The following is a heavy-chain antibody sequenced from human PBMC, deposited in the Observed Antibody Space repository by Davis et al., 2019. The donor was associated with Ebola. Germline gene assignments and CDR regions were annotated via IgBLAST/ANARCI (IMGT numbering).Heavy chain of an antibody. V-gene: IGHV3-66*01. D-gene: IGHD3-10*01. CDR3: ARDTMYYYGSGSDY. CDR1: GFTVSSNY. CDR2: IYSGGST. Sequence: PGGSLRLSCAASGFTVSSNYMSWVRQAPGKGLEWVSVIYSGGSTYYADSVKGRFTISRDNSKNTLYLQMNSLRAEDTAVYYCARDTMYYYGSGSDYWGQGTLVTVSS. J-gene: IGHJ4*02.